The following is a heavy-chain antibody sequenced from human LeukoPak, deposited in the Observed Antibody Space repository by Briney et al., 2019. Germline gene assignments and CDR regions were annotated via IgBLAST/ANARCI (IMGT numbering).Heavy chain of an antibody. Sequence: GGSLRLSWAAAGFTFSSYSINWVRQAPGKGLEWVSSISSASSYIYYADSVKGRFTISRDNAKNSLYLQMNSLRVEDTAVYYCARQYCSSSTCYYYSYYYMDVWGKGTTVTVSS. CDR1: GFTFSSYS. CDR3: ARQYCSSSTCYYYSYYYMDV. CDR2: ISSASSYI. J-gene: IGHJ6*03. V-gene: IGHV3-21*01. D-gene: IGHD2-2*01.